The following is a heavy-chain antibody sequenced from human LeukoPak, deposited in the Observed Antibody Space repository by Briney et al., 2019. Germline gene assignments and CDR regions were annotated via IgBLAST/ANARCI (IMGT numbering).Heavy chain of an antibody. J-gene: IGHJ4*02. CDR3: ARDGARSDFDY. V-gene: IGHV1-46*01. CDR2: INPSGGST. Sequence: ASVKVSCKASGYTFSSYYIYWVRQAPRQGLEWVGGINPSGGSTTYAQKFQGRVTMTRDTSTSTVYMELSSLRSEDTAVYYCARDGARSDFDYWGQGTLVTVSS. CDR1: GYTFSSYY. D-gene: IGHD3-3*01.